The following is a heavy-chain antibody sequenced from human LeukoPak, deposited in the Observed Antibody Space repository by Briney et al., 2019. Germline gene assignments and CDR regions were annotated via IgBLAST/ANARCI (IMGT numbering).Heavy chain of an antibody. CDR1: GYTFTSYA. CDR2: INAGNGNT. D-gene: IGHD3-22*01. V-gene: IGHV1-3*01. CDR3: ASGDYYDSSGYSSFDY. Sequence: ASVKVSCKASGYTFTSYAMHWVRQAPGQRLEWMGWINAGNGNTKYSQKFQGRVTITRDTSASTAYMELSSLRSEDTAVYYCASGDYYDSSGYSSFDYRGQGTLVTVSS. J-gene: IGHJ4*02.